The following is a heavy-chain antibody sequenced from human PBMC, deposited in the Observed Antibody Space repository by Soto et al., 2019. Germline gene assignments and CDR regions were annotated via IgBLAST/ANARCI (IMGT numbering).Heavy chain of an antibody. CDR1: GFTFNTYG. CDR3: AKVAERSMITFWGVIAD. V-gene: IGHV3-30*18. Sequence: QVQLVEAGGGVVQPGRTLRLSCAASGFTFNTYGMHWVRQAPGKGLEWVAVISFDEKIQYYADSVKGRFTISRDNSKNTMSLQMDSLRPEDTAVYYCAKVAERSMITFWGVIADWGQGTLVTVSS. J-gene: IGHJ4*02. D-gene: IGHD3-16*02. CDR2: ISFDEKIQ.